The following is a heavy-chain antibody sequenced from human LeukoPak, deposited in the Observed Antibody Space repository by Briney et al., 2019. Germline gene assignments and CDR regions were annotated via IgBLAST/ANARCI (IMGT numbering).Heavy chain of an antibody. CDR1: GGSTSSGSYY. J-gene: IGHJ3*02. D-gene: IGHD6-6*01. CDR3: ASYIAARSDEDAFDI. V-gene: IGHV4-61*02. Sequence: SETLSLTCTVSGGSTSSGSYYWSWIRQPAGKGLEWIGRIYTSGSTNYNPSLKSRVTISVDTSKNQFSLKLSSVTAADTAVYYCASYIAARSDEDAFDIWGQGTMVTVSS. CDR2: IYTSGST.